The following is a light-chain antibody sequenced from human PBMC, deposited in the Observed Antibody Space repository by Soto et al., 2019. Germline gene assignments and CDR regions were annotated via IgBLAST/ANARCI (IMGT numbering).Light chain of an antibody. Sequence: TQLTQSPSSLSASVGDRVTITCRASQGITTGLAWYQQKPGKPPKLLIYAASTLHSGVPSRFSGSGSGTDFTLTISSLQPEDFATYYCQQANSFPLTFGGGTKVDIK. V-gene: IGKV1-12*01. CDR3: QQANSFPLT. CDR2: AAS. J-gene: IGKJ4*01. CDR1: QGITTG.